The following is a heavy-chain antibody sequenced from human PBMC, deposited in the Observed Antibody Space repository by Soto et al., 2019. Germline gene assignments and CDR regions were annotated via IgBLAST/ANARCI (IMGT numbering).Heavy chain of an antibody. V-gene: IGHV4-38-2*01. CDR3: ARYGYSYSARLFDY. CDR2: IYHTEST. D-gene: IGHD5-18*01. CDR1: GHSISRGFYY. Sequence: SETLSLTCAVSGHSISRGFYYWGWVRQPPGKGLEWFGSIYHTESTYYNSSLKSRVTMSVDTSKNQLSLKLSSMTAADTAVYYCARYGYSYSARLFDYWGQGTRVTVSS. J-gene: IGHJ4*02.